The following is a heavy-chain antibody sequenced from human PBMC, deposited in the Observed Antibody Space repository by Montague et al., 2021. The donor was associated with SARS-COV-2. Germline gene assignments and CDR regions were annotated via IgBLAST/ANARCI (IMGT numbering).Heavy chain of an antibody. V-gene: IGHV4-39*01. CDR1: GGSISSSSYY. CDR3: ARLNFRITIFGVVRSRVFDY. J-gene: IGHJ4*02. D-gene: IGHD3-3*01. CDR2: IYYSGST. Sequence: SETLSLTCTVSGGSISSSSYYWGWIRQPPGQGLEWIGSIYYSGSTYYNPSLKSRVTISVDTSKNQFSLKLSAVPAAATAVYYCARLNFRITIFGVVRSRVFDYWGQGTLVTVSS.